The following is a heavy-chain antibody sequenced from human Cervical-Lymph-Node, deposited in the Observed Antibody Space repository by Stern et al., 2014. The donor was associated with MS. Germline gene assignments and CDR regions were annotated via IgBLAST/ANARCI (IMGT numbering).Heavy chain of an antibody. D-gene: IGHD4-23*01. CDR2: ISYDGSYK. V-gene: IGHV3-30*18. CDR1: GFTFSTYG. CDR3: AKGDNGGNWDEIFDY. J-gene: IGHJ4*02. Sequence: VQLVESGGGVVQPGRSLRLSCSASGFTFSTYGMHWVRQAPGKGLEWVAVISYDGSYKYYADSVKGRFTISRDNSKNTLYLEMNSLRAEDTAVYYCAKGDNGGNWDEIFDYWGQGTLVTVSA.